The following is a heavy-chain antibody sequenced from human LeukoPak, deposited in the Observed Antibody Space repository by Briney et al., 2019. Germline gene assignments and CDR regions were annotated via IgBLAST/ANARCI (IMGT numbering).Heavy chain of an antibody. CDR1: GFIFSSYA. J-gene: IGHJ4*02. CDR2: ISYDGTTK. CDR3: ARYYYASSGYFEGYFFDY. Sequence: GGSLRLSCAASGFIFSSYAMHWGRQTPRRGLEWGTGISYDGTTKYYADSVKGRFTISRDTSQNTLYLQMNSLRPEDTAVYYCARYYYASSGYFEGYFFDYWGQGTLVTVSS. V-gene: IGHV3-30-3*01. D-gene: IGHD3-22*01.